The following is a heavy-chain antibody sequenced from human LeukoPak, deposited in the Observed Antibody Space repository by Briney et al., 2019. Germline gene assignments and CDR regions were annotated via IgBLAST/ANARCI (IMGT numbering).Heavy chain of an antibody. CDR3: ARDFGEMPNY. J-gene: IGHJ4*02. CDR1: GYTFTRYY. V-gene: IGHV1-46*01. CDR2: IDPSGGST. Sequence: ASVKVSCKASGYTFTRYYMHWVRQAPGQGLEWMGIIDPSGGSTSYAQNFQGGVTMTRDATTSTVYLELSSLRSEDTAVYYCARDFGEMPNYWGQGTLVTVSS. D-gene: IGHD5-24*01.